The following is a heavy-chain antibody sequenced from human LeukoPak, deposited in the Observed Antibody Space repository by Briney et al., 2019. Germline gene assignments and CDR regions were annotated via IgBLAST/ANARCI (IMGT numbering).Heavy chain of an antibody. D-gene: IGHD3-22*01. Sequence: ASVKVSCKASGYTFTSYGISWVRQAPGQGLEWMGWISAYNGSTTYAQKFQGRVTMTRDTATSTVYMELSSLRSEDTAVYYCARAHYASSNIKVPFDVWGKGTTVTVSS. CDR2: ISAYNGST. V-gene: IGHV1-18*01. CDR3: ARAHYASSNIKVPFDV. CDR1: GYTFTSYG. J-gene: IGHJ6*04.